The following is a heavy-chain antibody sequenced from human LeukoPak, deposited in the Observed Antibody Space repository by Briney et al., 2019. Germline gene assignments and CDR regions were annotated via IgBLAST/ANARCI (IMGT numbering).Heavy chain of an antibody. J-gene: IGHJ4*02. CDR1: GVSISNSGGFY. V-gene: IGHV4-31*02. CDR2: ISYRGST. CDR3: ARISQSSGGFYY. Sequence: PSETLSLTCTASGVSISNSGGFYWSWIRQHPGDGLECIGFISYRGSTYYNPTLKSQVSMSVDTSRSQFSLRLTSVTDEDTAVYYCARISQSSGGFYYWGQGTLVTVSS. D-gene: IGHD2-15*01.